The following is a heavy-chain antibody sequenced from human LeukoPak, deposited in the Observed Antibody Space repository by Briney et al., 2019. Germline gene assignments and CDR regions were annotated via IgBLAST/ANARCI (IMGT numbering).Heavy chain of an antibody. D-gene: IGHD4/OR15-4a*01. V-gene: IGHV3-23*01. CDR2: ISISGDTT. J-gene: IGHJ4*02. CDR1: GFTFSSHA. Sequence: GGSLRLSCAVSGFTFSSHAMSWVRQAPGKGLEWVSGISISGDTTYYADVVQGRFTISRDNSKNTVYLLMDNLRVEDTAVYYCANEEVPNDYWGQGTLVSVSS. CDR3: ANEEVPNDY.